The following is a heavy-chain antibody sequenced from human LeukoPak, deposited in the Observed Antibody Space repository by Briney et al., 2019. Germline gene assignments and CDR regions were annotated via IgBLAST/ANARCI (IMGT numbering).Heavy chain of an antibody. J-gene: IGHJ3*02. CDR2: IYPADSDT. Sequence: PGESLKISCKGSGYSFTSYWIGWVRQMPGKGLEWMGIIYPADSDTRYSPSFQGQVTISADKSISTAYLQWSSLKASDTAMYYCARFNYGSAYAAGSAFDIWGQGTMVTVSS. CDR3: ARFNYGSAYAAGSAFDI. V-gene: IGHV5-51*01. CDR1: GYSFTSYW. D-gene: IGHD5-12*01.